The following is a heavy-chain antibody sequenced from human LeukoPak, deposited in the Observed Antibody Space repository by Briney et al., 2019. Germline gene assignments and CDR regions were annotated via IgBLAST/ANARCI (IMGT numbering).Heavy chain of an antibody. Sequence: GGSLRLSCAASGFTFSSYSMKWVRQAPGKGLEWVSSISSSSSYIYYADSVKGRFTISRDNAKNSLYLQMNSLRAEDTAVYYCAREPVAGTAPRWGQGTLVTVSS. V-gene: IGHV3-21*01. CDR2: ISSSSSYI. CDR3: AREPVAGTAPR. D-gene: IGHD6-19*01. J-gene: IGHJ4*02. CDR1: GFTFSSYS.